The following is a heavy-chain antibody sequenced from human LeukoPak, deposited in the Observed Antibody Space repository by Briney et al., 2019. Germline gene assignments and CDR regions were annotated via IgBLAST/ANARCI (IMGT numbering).Heavy chain of an antibody. CDR3: ARGPYFYDSTGYYYSYFDY. D-gene: IGHD3-22*01. CDR2: IYYTGST. CDR1: GVSISSYY. J-gene: IGHJ4*02. V-gene: IGHV4-59*01. Sequence: PSETLSLTCTVSGVSISSYYWSWFRQPPGKGLEWIGYIYYTGSTNYNPSLKSRVTISADTSKNQFSLKLGSVTAADTAVYYCARGPYFYDSTGYYYSYFDYWGQGTLVTVSS.